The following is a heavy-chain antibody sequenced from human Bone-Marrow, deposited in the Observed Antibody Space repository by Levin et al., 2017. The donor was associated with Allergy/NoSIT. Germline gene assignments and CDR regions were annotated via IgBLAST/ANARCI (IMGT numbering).Heavy chain of an antibody. CDR3: ERYSSNWEVFDY. V-gene: IGHV3-66*01. CDR1: GFTVSSNY. Sequence: GESLKISCAASGFTVSSNYMSWVRQAPGKGLEWVSVIYSGGSTYYADSVKGRFTISRDNSKNTLYLQMNSLRVEDTAVYYCERYSSNWEVFDYWGQGTLVTVSS. J-gene: IGHJ4*02. D-gene: IGHD6-13*01. CDR2: IYSGGST.